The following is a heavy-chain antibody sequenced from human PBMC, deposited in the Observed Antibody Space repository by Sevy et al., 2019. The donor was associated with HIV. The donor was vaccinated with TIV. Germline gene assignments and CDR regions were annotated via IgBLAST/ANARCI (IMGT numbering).Heavy chain of an antibody. D-gene: IGHD3-22*01. Sequence: GESLKISCAASGLSVSDNYMNWVRQAPGKGLELVSVIYSDGRTYYPDSVKGRFSISRDNSKNTLYLHMKSLRPEETAVYYCARDRYYDASGYYYYYYGMDVWGQGTTVTVSS. CDR1: GLSVSDNY. CDR2: IYSDGRT. CDR3: ARDRYYDASGYYYYYYGMDV. V-gene: IGHV3-66*01. J-gene: IGHJ6*02.